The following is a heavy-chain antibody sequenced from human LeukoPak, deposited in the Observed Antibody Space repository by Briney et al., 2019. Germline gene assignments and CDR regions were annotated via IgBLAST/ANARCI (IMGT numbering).Heavy chain of an antibody. CDR2: IYTSGST. V-gene: IGHV4-4*07. CDR3: ARDREDMATTEAFDI. J-gene: IGHJ3*02. D-gene: IGHD5-24*01. Sequence: PSETLSLTCTVSGGSISSYYWSWLRQPAGKGLEWIGRIYTSGSTNYNPSLKSRVTMSVDTSKNQFSLKLSSVTAADTAVYYCARDREDMATTEAFDIWGQGTMVTVSS. CDR1: GGSISSYY.